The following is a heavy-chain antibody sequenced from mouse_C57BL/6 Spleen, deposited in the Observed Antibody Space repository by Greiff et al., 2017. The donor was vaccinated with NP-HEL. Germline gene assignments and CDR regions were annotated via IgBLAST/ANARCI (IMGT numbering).Heavy chain of an antibody. CDR1: GYTFTDYY. CDR2: INPYNGGT. Sequence: VQLQQPGPVLVKPGASVKMSCKASGYTFTDYYMNWVKQSHGKSLEWIGVINPYNGGTSYNQKFKGKATLTVDKSSSTAYMELNSLTSEDSAVYYCAREGGMMDYWGQGTSVTVSS. V-gene: IGHV1-19*01. CDR3: AREGGMMDY. J-gene: IGHJ4*01.